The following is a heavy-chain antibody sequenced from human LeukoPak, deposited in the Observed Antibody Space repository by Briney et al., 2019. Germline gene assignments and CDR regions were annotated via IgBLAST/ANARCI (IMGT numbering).Heavy chain of an antibody. J-gene: IGHJ5*02. Sequence: GGSLRLSCAASGFTFSSYGMHWVRQAPGKGLEWVAVISYDGSNKYYADSVKGRFTISRDNSKNTLYLQMNSLGAEDTAVYYCAKDSITMVRGVNYNWFDPWGQGTLVTVSS. CDR1: GFTFSSYG. CDR3: AKDSITMVRGVNYNWFDP. CDR2: ISYDGSNK. V-gene: IGHV3-30*18. D-gene: IGHD3-10*01.